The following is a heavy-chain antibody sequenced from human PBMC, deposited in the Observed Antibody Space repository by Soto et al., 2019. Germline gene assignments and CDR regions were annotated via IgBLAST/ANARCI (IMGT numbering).Heavy chain of an antibody. CDR3: AKDSGMGIVRFGEFDHPIPDY. CDR2: ISYDGSNK. Sequence: GGSLRLSCAASGFTFSSYGMHWVRQAPGKGLEWVAVISYDGSNKYYADSVKGRFTISRDNSKNTLYLQMNSLRAEDTAVYYCAKDSGMGIVRFGEFDHPIPDYWGQGTLVTVSS. J-gene: IGHJ4*02. D-gene: IGHD3-10*01. V-gene: IGHV3-30*18. CDR1: GFTFSSYG.